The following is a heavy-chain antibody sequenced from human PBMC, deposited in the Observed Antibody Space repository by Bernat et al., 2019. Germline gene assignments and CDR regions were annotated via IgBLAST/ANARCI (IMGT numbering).Heavy chain of an antibody. CDR2: IWYDGSNK. Sequence: QVQLVESGGGVVQPGRSLRLSCAASGFTFSSYGMHWVRQAPGKGLEWVAVIWYDGSNKYYADSVKGRFTISRDDSKNTLYLQMNSQRAEDTAVYNCARSGGITIFGGSVDYFDYWGQGTLVTVSS. CDR1: GFTFSSYG. V-gene: IGHV3-33*01. D-gene: IGHD3-3*01. J-gene: IGHJ4*02. CDR3: ARSGGITIFGGSVDYFDY.